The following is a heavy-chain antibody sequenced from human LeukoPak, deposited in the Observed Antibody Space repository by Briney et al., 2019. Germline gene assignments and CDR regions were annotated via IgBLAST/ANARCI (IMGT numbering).Heavy chain of an antibody. CDR1: GKYW. CDR2: INSDGSWT. V-gene: IGHV3-74*01. Sequence: GGSLRLSCAASGKYWMHWVRQAPGKGLVWVSHINSDGSWTSYADSVEGRFTISKDNAKNTVYLQMNSLRAEDTAVYYCVSFYETYWGRGTLVTVSS. J-gene: IGHJ4*02. D-gene: IGHD2/OR15-2a*01. CDR3: VSFYETY.